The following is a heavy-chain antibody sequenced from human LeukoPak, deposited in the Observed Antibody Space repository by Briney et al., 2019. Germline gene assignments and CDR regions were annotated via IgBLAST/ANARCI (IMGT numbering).Heavy chain of an antibody. CDR2: FDPEDGET. D-gene: IGHD5-12*01. Sequence: ASVKVSCKVSGYTLTESSMHWVRQAPGKGLEWMGGFDPEDGETIYAQKFQGRVTMTEGTSTDTAYMELSSLRSEDTAVYYCATDRTLRRISWFDPWGQGTLVTVSS. CDR1: GYTLTESS. V-gene: IGHV1-24*01. J-gene: IGHJ5*02. CDR3: ATDRTLRRISWFDP.